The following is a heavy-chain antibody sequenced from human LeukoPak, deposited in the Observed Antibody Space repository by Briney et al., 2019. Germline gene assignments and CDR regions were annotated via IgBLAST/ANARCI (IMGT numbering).Heavy chain of an antibody. D-gene: IGHD6-19*01. CDR2: ISRSATTI. Sequence: GGSLRLSCAASGFTFSSYEMNCVRQAPGKGLEWVSSISRSATTIYYADSVKGRFTISRDNAKNSLYLQMNSLRAEDTAVYYCARDKQWLILDYWGQGTLVTVSS. CDR3: ARDKQWLILDY. V-gene: IGHV3-48*03. CDR1: GFTFSSYE. J-gene: IGHJ4*02.